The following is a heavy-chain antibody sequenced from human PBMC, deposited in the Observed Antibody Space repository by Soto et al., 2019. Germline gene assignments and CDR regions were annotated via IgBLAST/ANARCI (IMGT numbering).Heavy chain of an antibody. D-gene: IGHD4-17*01. CDR1: GFTLSRHA. Sequence: GGSLRLSCAASGFTLSRHAMHWVRQAPGKGLEWLSIISYDGSTTYYADSVKGRFTISRDNSKNTLYLQMNSLRGDDTAVYFCARHLASTVTTSDWFDPWGQGTLVTVSS. V-gene: IGHV3-30-3*01. J-gene: IGHJ5*02. CDR3: ARHLASTVTTSDWFDP. CDR2: ISYDGSTT.